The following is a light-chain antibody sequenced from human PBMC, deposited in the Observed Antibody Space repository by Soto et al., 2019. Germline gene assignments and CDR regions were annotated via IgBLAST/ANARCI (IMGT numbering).Light chain of an antibody. CDR1: QSVSSY. J-gene: IGKJ4*01. CDR2: DAS. Sequence: MVVTQAPGTLSLSPGERATLSCRASQSVSSYLAWYQQKPGQAPRLLIYDASNRATGIPARFSGSGSGTEFTLTITSLEPEDFAVYYCQHRSNWPLTFGGGTKVDIK. V-gene: IGKV3-11*01. CDR3: QHRSNWPLT.